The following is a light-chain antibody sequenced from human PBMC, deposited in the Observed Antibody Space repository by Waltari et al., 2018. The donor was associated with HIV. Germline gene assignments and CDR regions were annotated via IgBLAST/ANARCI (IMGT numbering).Light chain of an antibody. CDR1: NLGANY. CDR2: QDS. CDR3: QAWDSSVV. V-gene: IGLV3-1*01. J-gene: IGLJ2*01. Sequence: SYELTQPPSVSVYPGQTASITCSGDNLGANYACWYQQKPGQSPVLVIYQDSKRPSGIPERFSGSNSGNTATLTISGTQAMDEADYYCQAWDSSVVFGGGTKLTVL.